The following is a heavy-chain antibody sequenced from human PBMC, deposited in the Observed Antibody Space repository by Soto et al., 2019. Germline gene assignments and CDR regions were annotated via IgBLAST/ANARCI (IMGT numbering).Heavy chain of an antibody. V-gene: IGHV3-7*01. Sequence: EVQLLESGGDLVQPGGSLRLSCAASGFTFSSYWMSWVRQAPGKGLEWVANIKQDGSEKYYVDSVKGRFTISRDNAKNSLYLHMNSLRAEDTAVYYCAFGYSSGWYDAFDIWGQGTMVTVSS. CDR3: AFGYSSGWYDAFDI. D-gene: IGHD6-19*01. CDR1: GFTFSSYW. J-gene: IGHJ3*02. CDR2: IKQDGSEK.